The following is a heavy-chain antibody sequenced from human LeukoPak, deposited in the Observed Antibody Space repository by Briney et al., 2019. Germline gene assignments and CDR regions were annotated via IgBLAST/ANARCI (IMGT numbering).Heavy chain of an antibody. CDR1: GFTFDDYA. CDR2: ISGDGGST. V-gene: IGHV3-43*02. CDR3: AKDIGRYCTPGGCYYYYYGMDV. D-gene: IGHD2-8*01. Sequence: GGSLRLSCAASGFTFDDYAMHWVRQAPGKGLEWVSLISGDGGSTYYADSVKGRFTISRDNSKNSLYLQMNSLRTEDTALYYCAKDIGRYCTPGGCYYYYYGMDVWGQGTTVTVSS. J-gene: IGHJ6*02.